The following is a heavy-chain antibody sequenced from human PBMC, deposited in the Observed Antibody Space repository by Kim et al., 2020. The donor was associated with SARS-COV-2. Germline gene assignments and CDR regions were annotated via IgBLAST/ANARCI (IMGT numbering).Heavy chain of an antibody. J-gene: IGHJ6*02. V-gene: IGHV4-31*03. CDR3: AATVTTLHYYYYGMDV. CDR1: GGSISSGGYY. CDR2: IYYSGST. D-gene: IGHD4-17*01. Sequence: SETLSLTCTVSGGSISSGGYYWSWIRQHPGKGLEWIGYIYYSGSTYYNPSLKSRVTISVDTSKNQFSLKLSSVTAADTAAYYCAATVTTLHYYYYGMDVWGQGTTVTVSS.